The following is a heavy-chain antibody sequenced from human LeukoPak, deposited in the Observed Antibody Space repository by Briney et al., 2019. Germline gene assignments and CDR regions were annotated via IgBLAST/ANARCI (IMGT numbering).Heavy chain of an antibody. V-gene: IGHV4-39*07. CDR1: GGSISSSSYY. D-gene: IGHD3-3*02. CDR3: AINPAFWHAHNAFDI. Sequence: SETLSLTCTVSGGSISSSSYYWGWIRQPPGKGLEWIGSIYYSGSTYYNPSLKSRVTISVDTSKNQFSLKLSSVTAADTAVYYCAINPAFWHAHNAFDIWGQGTMVAVSS. J-gene: IGHJ3*02. CDR2: IYYSGST.